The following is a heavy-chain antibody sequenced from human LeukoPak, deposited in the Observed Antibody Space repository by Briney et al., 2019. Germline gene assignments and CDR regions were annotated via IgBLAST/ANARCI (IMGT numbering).Heavy chain of an antibody. V-gene: IGHV4-30-4*01. CDR2: IYYSGST. CDR1: GGSITSGDYY. J-gene: IGHJ4*02. D-gene: IGHD3-10*01. Sequence: RSETLSLTCTVSGGSITSGDYYWRWIRQPPGKGLEWIGYIYYSGSTYYHPSLNSRVTISVDTSKNHYSLKLTSVTAADTAVYYCYGSGIWGQGTLVTVSS. CDR3: YGSGI.